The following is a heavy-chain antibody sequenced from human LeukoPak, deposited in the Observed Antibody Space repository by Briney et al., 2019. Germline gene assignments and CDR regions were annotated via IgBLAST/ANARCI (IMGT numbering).Heavy chain of an antibody. CDR1: GFTFSSYV. Sequence: GGSLRLSCGASGFTFSSYVMSWVRQAPGKGLEWVSAISGSGGSTYYADSVKGRFTISRDNSKNTLYLQANSLRAEDTAVYYCAKDRPYWYFDLWGRGTLVTVSS. V-gene: IGHV3-23*01. CDR3: AKDRPYWYFDL. D-gene: IGHD3-16*01. CDR2: ISGSGGST. J-gene: IGHJ2*01.